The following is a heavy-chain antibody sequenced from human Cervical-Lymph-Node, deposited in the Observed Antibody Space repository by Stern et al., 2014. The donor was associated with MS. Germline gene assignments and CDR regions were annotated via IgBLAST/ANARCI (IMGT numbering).Heavy chain of an antibody. CDR2: SISIVSST. CDR1: GGTLSSFA. J-gene: IGHJ4*02. V-gene: IGHV1-69*01. D-gene: IGHD1-26*01. CDR3: ACSYSGTYKELDY. Sequence: VQLEESGAVVKQPGSSVKVSCKASGGTLSSFAINWVRQAPGPVIEWMGGSISIVSSTYYAHKFQGRVTIFADESTRTTYMELRSLRSEDTARYYFACSYSGTYKELDYWGQGTLVTVSS.